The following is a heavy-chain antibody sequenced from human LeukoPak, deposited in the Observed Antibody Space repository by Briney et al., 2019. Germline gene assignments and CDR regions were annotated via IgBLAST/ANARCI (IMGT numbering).Heavy chain of an antibody. CDR3: ARGWTAIDF. V-gene: IGHV3-30-3*01. D-gene: IGHD3/OR15-3a*01. J-gene: IGHJ4*02. CDR1: GFTFSSYA. CDR2: ISYDESNK. Sequence: GGSLRLSCAASGFTFSSYAMHWVRQAPGKGLEWVAVISYDESNKYYADSVKGRFIISRDNSKNTLYLQMNSLRAEDTAVYYCARGWTAIDFWGQGTLVTVSS.